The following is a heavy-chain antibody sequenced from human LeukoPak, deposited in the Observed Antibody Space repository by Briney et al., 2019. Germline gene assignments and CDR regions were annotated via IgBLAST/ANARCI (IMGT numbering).Heavy chain of an antibody. CDR2: SSGSGVNT. CDR3: AKSGGSGNWRHYYTDV. J-gene: IGHJ6*03. V-gene: IGHV3-23*01. D-gene: IGHD3-10*01. CDR1: GFTFSTYA. Sequence: GGSLRLSCAASGFTFSTYAMSWVRQAPGKGLEWVSASSGSGVNTYYAASVKGRFTISRDNSKNTLFLHMNSLRAEDTAIYYCAKSGGSGNWRHYYTDVCGKGTTVTVSS.